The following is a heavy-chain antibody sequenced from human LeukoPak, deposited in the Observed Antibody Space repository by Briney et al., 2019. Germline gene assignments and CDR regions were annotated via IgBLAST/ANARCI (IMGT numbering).Heavy chain of an antibody. J-gene: IGHJ4*02. Sequence: GGSLRLSCAASGFTVSSNYMSWVRQAPGKGLEWVSYIGRSSSPIYYADSVKGRFTISRDNAKNSLYLQMNGLRAEDTAVYYCARGPSSQFRTDYWGQGTLVTVSS. CDR2: IGRSSSPI. V-gene: IGHV3-48*01. CDR3: ARGPSSQFRTDY. CDR1: GFTVSSNY. D-gene: IGHD2-2*01.